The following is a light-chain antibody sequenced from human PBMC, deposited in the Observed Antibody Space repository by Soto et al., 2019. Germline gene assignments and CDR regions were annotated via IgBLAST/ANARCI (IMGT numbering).Light chain of an antibody. J-gene: IGLJ1*01. V-gene: IGLV2-14*01. CDR1: SRDVGGYNY. Sequence: QSVLTQPASGSGSPGQSITIPCPGTSRDVGGYNYVSWYQQHPGKAPKLMIYDVSNRPSGVSNRFSGSKSGNTASLTISGLQAEDEADYYCSSYTSSSTYVFGTGTKVTVL. CDR2: DVS. CDR3: SSYTSSSTYV.